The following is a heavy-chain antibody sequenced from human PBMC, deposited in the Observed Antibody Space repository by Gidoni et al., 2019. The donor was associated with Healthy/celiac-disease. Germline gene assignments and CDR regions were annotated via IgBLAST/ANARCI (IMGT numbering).Heavy chain of an antibody. D-gene: IGHD1-26*01. V-gene: IGHV2-70*01. CDR1: GFSLSTSGMC. Sequence: QVTLRESGPALVKPTQTLTLTCTFSGFSLSTSGMCVSWIRQPPGKALEWLALIDWDDDKYYSTSLKTRLTISKDTSKNQVVLTMTNMDPVDTATYYCARIRAPLGGGVGATTDAFDIWGQGTMVTVSS. CDR3: ARIRAPLGGGVGATTDAFDI. J-gene: IGHJ3*02. CDR2: IDWDDDK.